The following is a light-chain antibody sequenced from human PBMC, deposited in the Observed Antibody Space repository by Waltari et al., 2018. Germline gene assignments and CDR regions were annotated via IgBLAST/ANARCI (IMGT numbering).Light chain of an antibody. Sequence: QSALTQPASASGSPGQSITISGTGTSSDVGCYNYVSWYQQHPGKVPNLLIFDVSNRPSGVSNRFSGSKSGNTASLTISGLQAEDESDYYCCSFTSRSTWVFGGGTKLTVL. J-gene: IGLJ3*02. CDR2: DVS. CDR3: CSFTSRSTWV. CDR1: SSDVGCYNY. V-gene: IGLV2-14*01.